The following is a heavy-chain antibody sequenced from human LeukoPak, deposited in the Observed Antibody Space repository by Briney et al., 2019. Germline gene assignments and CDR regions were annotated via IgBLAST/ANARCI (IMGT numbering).Heavy chain of an antibody. J-gene: IGHJ4*02. V-gene: IGHV3-23*01. CDR2: ISGSGAGV. Sequence: PGGSLRLSCAASGFTFSNYAMNWVRQAPGKGLEWVSGISGSGAGVYYADSVKGRFTISRDNSSNTLYPQMNSLRAEDTAVYYCAKVRYVGYYFDYWGQGTLVTVSS. CDR1: GFTFSNYA. D-gene: IGHD3-9*01. CDR3: AKVRYVGYYFDY.